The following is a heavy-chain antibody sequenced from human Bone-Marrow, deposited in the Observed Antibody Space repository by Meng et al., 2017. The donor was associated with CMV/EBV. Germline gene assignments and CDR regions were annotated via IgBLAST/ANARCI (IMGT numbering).Heavy chain of an antibody. D-gene: IGHD3-3*01. CDR3: ARGRDFWSGYYAHGPSHYYYYGMDV. V-gene: IGHV1-46*01. CDR2: INPSGGGT. Sequence: ASVKVSCKASGYTFTSYYMHWVRQAPGQGLEWMGVINPSGGGTSYAQRFQGTVTMTRNTSISTAYMELNSLRSEDTAVYYCARGRDFWSGYYAHGPSHYYYYGMDVWGQGTTVTVSS. CDR1: GYTFTSYY. J-gene: IGHJ6*02.